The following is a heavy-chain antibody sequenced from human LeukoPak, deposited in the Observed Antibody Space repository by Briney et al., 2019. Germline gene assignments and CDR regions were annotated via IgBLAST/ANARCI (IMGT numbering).Heavy chain of an antibody. CDR2: MNPNSENT. CDR1: GYTFTSYD. Sequence: ASVKVSCKASGYTFTSYDINWVRQATGQGVEGMGYMNPNSENTGYAQKFQRRVTMTRNTSISTAYMELSSLRSEDTAVYYCARGSRRGGLDYWGQGTLVTVS. CDR3: ARGSRRGGLDY. V-gene: IGHV1-8*01. D-gene: IGHD3-10*01. J-gene: IGHJ4*02.